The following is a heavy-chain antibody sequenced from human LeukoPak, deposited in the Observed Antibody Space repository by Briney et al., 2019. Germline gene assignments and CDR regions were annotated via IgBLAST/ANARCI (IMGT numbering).Heavy chain of an antibody. Sequence: PGRSLRLSCAASGFTFSSYGMHWVRQAPGKGLEWVAVIWYDGNNKNYADSVKGRFTISRDNSKNTLYLQMNSLRAEDTAVYYCASTSKDSGVQGGQRGAFDIWGQGTMVTVSS. V-gene: IGHV3-30*19. CDR2: IWYDGNNK. J-gene: IGHJ3*02. CDR1: GFTFSSYG. D-gene: IGHD3-10*01. CDR3: ASTSKDSGVQGGQRGAFDI.